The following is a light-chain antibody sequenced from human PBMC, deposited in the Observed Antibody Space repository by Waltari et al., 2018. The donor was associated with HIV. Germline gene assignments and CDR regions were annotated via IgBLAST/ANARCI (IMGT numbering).Light chain of an antibody. Sequence: EIMMPQSPATMSVSPGARATLSCGASQSVSTNFAWYQQEPGQAPRLLIYGASTRATGIPARFSGSGSGTDFTLTISSLQSEDSVTYYCQQYNNWPLAFGGGTKVEIK. CDR2: GAS. J-gene: IGKJ4*01. CDR3: QQYNNWPLA. CDR1: QSVSTN. V-gene: IGKV3-15*01.